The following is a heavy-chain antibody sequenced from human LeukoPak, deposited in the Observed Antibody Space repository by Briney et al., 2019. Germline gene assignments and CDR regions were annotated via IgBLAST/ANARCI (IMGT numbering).Heavy chain of an antibody. CDR3: ARDYGSGFS. J-gene: IGHJ5*02. CDR1: GGSFSGYY. V-gene: IGHV4-34*01. Sequence: SETLSLTCAVYGGSFSGYYWSWIRQPTGKGLEWIGEINHSGSTNYNPSLKSRVTISVDTSKNQFSLKLSSVTAADTAVYYCARDYGSGFSWGQGTLVTVSS. CDR2: INHSGST. D-gene: IGHD3-10*01.